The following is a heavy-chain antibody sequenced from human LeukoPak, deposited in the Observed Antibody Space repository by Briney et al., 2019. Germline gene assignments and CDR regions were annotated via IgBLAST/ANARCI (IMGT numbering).Heavy chain of an antibody. CDR3: ASFDFWSGKPLDY. Sequence: GGSLRLSCAASGFTFSSYSMNWVRQAPGKGLEWVSSISSSSSYMYYADSVKGRFTISRDNAKNSLYLQMNSLRAEDTAVYYCASFDFWSGKPLDYWGQGTLVTVSS. CDR2: ISSSSSYM. D-gene: IGHD3-3*01. J-gene: IGHJ4*02. CDR1: GFTFSSYS. V-gene: IGHV3-21*01.